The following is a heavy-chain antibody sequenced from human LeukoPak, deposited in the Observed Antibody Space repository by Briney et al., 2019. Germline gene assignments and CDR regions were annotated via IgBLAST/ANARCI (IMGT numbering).Heavy chain of an antibody. CDR1: GYTFTTYG. CDR3: ARAHNRYVYYFDN. J-gene: IGHJ4*02. CDR2: ISAYNGNT. V-gene: IGHV1-18*01. D-gene: IGHD1-1*01. Sequence: ASVKVSCKASGYTFTTYGITWVRQAPGQGLEWMGWISAYNGNTNSAQKLQGRVTMTTDTSTSTAYMELRSLRSDDTAVYYCARAHNRYVYYFDNWGQGTLVTVSS.